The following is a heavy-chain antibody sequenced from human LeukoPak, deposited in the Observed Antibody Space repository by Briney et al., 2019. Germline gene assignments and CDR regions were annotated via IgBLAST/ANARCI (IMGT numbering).Heavy chain of an antibody. CDR1: GYTFTSYD. D-gene: IGHD3-3*01. J-gene: IGHJ5*02. CDR3: AREYDFWSGYYMYNWFDP. Sequence: ASVKVSCKASGYTFTSYDINWVRQATGQGLEWMGWMNPNSGNTGYAQKFQGRGTMTRNTSISTAYMELSSLRSEDTAVYYCAREYDFWSGYYMYNWFDPWGQGTLVTVSS. CDR2: MNPNSGNT. V-gene: IGHV1-8*01.